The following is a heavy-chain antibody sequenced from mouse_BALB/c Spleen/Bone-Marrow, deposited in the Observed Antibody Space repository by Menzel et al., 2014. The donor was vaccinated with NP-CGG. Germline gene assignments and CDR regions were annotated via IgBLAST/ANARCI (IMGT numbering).Heavy chain of an antibody. V-gene: IGHV1S81*02. D-gene: IGHD2-13*01. CDR1: GFTFTSYW. CDR2: INPSNGRP. J-gene: IGHJ4*01. CDR3: ARTIVTLYYAMDY. Sequence: VQLKESGAELVKPGASVKLSCKASGFTFTSYWMHWVKQRPGQGLEWIGEINPSNGRPNYNGKFKYKATLTVDKSSSTAYMHLSSLRSEDSAVYYCARTIVTLYYAMDYWGQGTSVTVSS.